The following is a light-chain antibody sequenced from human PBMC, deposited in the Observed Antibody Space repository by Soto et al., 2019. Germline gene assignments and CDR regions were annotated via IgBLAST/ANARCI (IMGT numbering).Light chain of an antibody. V-gene: IGKV3-20*01. CDR1: QSVTNNY. CDR3: QQYGTSLT. CDR2: AAA. Sequence: EIVLTQSPGTLSLSPGERATLSCRASQSVTNNYLAWYQHKTGPAPSCLFYAAAIRSTGITNRFSGSGSGINLTLTISRLEPEDFAVYYCQQYGTSLTFGQGTKLEIK. J-gene: IGKJ2*01.